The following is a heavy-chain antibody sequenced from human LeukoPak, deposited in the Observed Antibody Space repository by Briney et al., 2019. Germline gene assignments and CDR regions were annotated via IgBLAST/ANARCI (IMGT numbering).Heavy chain of an antibody. CDR3: AIGSKDTWRATEGFDY. CDR1: RYTFTSYY. V-gene: IGHV1-46*01. Sequence: ASVNVSCKASRYTFTSYYMHWVRQAPGQGLEWMGIINPSGGSTSYAQKFQGRVTMTRDTSTSTVYMELSSLRSEDTAVYYCAIGSKDTWRATEGFDYWGQGTLVTVSS. CDR2: INPSGGST. D-gene: IGHD5-12*01. J-gene: IGHJ4*02.